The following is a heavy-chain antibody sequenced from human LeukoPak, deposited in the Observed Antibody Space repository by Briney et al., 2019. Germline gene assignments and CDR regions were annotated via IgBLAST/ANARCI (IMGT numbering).Heavy chain of an antibody. CDR1: GYTITSGYY. Sequence: SETLSLTCSVSGYTITSGYYWAWIRQPPGWALEWIGSMYHSGRTFLNPSLKSRVTISVDTSKNQFSLKLTSLTAADTAVYYCAKVGYCNTVTCYGWFDPWGQGTLVTVSS. V-gene: IGHV4-38-2*02. D-gene: IGHD2/OR15-2a*01. CDR2: MYHSGRT. CDR3: AKVGYCNTVTCYGWFDP. J-gene: IGHJ5*02.